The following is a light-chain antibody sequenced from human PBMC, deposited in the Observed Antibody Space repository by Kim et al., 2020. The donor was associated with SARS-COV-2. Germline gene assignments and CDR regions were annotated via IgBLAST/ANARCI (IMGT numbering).Light chain of an antibody. J-gene: IGKJ4*01. CDR2: VAS. Sequence: ASVGDRVTSTWRACQDIRRWLAWYQQKPGRAPKLLIHVASSLLSGVPSRFSGSGSGTDFTLTISSLQPEDFATYYCQQYYMFPLTFGGGTKVDIK. CDR1: QDIRRW. CDR3: QQYYMFPLT. V-gene: IGKV1D-16*01.